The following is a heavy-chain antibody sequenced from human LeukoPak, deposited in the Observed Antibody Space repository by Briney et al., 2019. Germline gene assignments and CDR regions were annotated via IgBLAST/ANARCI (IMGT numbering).Heavy chain of an antibody. Sequence: SETLSLTCAVSGDSISSTKWWSWVRQPPGKGLEWIGEIYHSESTNYNPSLKSRVTISVDKSKNQFSLKLSSVTAADTAVYYCARVFAYGYGGYFDYWGQGTLVTVSS. CDR1: GDSISSTKW. D-gene: IGHD5-18*01. J-gene: IGHJ4*02. CDR3: ARVFAYGYGGYFDY. V-gene: IGHV4-4*02. CDR2: IYHSEST.